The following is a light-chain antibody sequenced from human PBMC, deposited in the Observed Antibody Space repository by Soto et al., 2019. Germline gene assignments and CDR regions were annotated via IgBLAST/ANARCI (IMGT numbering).Light chain of an antibody. CDR2: EVS. CDR1: SSDVGRYNY. V-gene: IGLV2-14*01. J-gene: IGLJ2*01. CDR3: SSYTSSSTRV. Sequence: QSVLTQPASVSGSPGQSITISCTGTSSDVGRYNYVSWYQQHPGKAPRLMIYEVSNRPSGVSNRFSGSKSDNTASLTISGLQAEDEADYYCSSYTSSSTRVFGGGTKVTVL.